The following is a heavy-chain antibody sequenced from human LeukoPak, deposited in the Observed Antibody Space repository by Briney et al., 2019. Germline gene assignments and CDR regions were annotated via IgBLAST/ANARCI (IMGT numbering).Heavy chain of an antibody. CDR2: INLIAGLT. V-gene: IGHV1-46*01. Sequence: GASVKVSCKASGYTFTDYYIHWLRQAPGEGPEWMGMINLIAGLTHLAPKFQGRVTMTRDTSTSTVYMDLTSLGSEDTAVYYCARQQGIQYLNFDYWGQGALVAVS. CDR3: ARQQGIQYLNFDY. D-gene: IGHD1/OR15-1a*01. CDR1: GYTFTDYY. J-gene: IGHJ4*02.